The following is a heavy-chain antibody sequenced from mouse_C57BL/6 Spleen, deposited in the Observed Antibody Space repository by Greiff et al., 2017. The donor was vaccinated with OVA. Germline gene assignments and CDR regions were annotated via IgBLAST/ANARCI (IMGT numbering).Heavy chain of an antibody. CDR3: ARESYDGYSRYYAMDY. CDR2: IHPNSGST. V-gene: IGHV1-64*01. D-gene: IGHD2-3*01. Sequence: QVQLKQPGAELVKPGASVKLSCKASGYTFTSYWMHWVKQRPGQGLEWIGMIHPNSGSTNYNEKFKSKATLTVDKSSSTAYMQLSSLTSEDSAVYYCARESYDGYSRYYAMDYWGQGTSVTVSS. J-gene: IGHJ4*01. CDR1: GYTFTSYW.